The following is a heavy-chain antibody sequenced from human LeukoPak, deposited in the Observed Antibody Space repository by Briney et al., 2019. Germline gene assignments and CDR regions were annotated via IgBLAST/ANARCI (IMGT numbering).Heavy chain of an antibody. CDR2: IYHSGST. D-gene: IGHD3-10*01. CDR3: ARVTPPGFGEFDY. CDR1: GYSISSGYY. V-gene: IGHV4-38-2*02. Sequence: SETLSLTCTVSGYSISSGYYWGWIRQPPGKGLEWIGSIYHSGSTYYNSSLKSRVTISVDTSKNQFSLKLSSVTAADTAVYYCARVTPPGFGEFDYWGQGTLVTVSS. J-gene: IGHJ4*02.